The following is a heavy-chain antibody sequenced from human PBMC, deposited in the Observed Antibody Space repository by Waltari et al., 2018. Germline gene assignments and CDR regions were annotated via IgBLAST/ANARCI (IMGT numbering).Heavy chain of an antibody. CDR2: IFTSGSA. J-gene: IGHJ6*02. CDR3: ARDEARSYDIMTGGGYYSLGV. D-gene: IGHD3-9*01. CDR1: GGPIGSGRVS. Sequence: QVQLQESGSGLVRPSQTLSRTCAVSGGPIGSGRVSWACLRHPAGKGLEWVGQIFTSGSAHYNPFPESRVSLSLETSENQFSLRLSSVTAADTAVYYCARDEARSYDIMTGGGYYSLGVWGQGTTVTVSS. V-gene: IGHV4-61*02.